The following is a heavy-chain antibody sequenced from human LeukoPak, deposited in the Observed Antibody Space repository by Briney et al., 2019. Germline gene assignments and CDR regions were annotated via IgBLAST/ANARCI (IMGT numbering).Heavy chain of an antibody. V-gene: IGHV3-23*01. CDR2: ISGSGGST. CDR3: AKPQYCSSTSCYAGNFDY. Sequence: GGSLRLSCAASGFTFSSYAMSWVRQAPGKGLEWVSAISGSGGSTYYADFVKGRFTISRDNSKNTLYLQMNSLRAEDTAVYYCAKPQYCSSTSCYAGNFDYWGQGTLVTVSS. D-gene: IGHD2-2*01. J-gene: IGHJ4*02. CDR1: GFTFSSYA.